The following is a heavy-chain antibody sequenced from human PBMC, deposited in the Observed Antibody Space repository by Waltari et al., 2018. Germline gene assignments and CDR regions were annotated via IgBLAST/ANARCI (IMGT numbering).Heavy chain of an antibody. CDR1: GFTFSYHA. J-gene: IGHJ4*02. CDR2: ISYDGSDE. Sequence: QVQLVESGGGVVHPGRSLRLSCEASGFTFSYHAMHWVRQAPGKGLEWVAGISYDGSDEDYADSGRGRFTISRDDSKDTVNLQMNSLRPEDTAVYYCARDGPLQIQSWYSFDYWGQGTLVTVSS. D-gene: IGHD5-18*01. V-gene: IGHV3-30*07. CDR3: ARDGPLQIQSWYSFDY.